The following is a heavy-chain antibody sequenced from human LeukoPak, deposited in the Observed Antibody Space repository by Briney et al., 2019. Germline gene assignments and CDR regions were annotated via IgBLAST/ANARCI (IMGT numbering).Heavy chain of an antibody. CDR3: ARAPVVGQGGY. Sequence: GGSLRLSCAASGFTVSSNYMSWVRQAPGKGLEWVSVIYSDGSTFHADSVKGRFTISRDNSKNTLYLQMNSLRAEDTAVYYCARAPVVGQGGYWGQGILVTVSS. CDR1: GFTVSSNY. D-gene: IGHD2-15*01. V-gene: IGHV3-53*01. J-gene: IGHJ4*02. CDR2: IYSDGST.